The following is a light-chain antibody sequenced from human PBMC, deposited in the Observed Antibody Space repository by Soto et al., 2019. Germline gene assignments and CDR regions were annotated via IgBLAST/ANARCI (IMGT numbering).Light chain of an antibody. CDR1: QSLLHTNGYNY. J-gene: IGKJ4*01. V-gene: IGKV2-28*01. CDR3: MQALQTSPT. CDR2: LAS. Sequence: IVLTQSPLSLPVTPGEPASISCWSCQSLLHTNGYNYLDWYLQKPGQSPQLPIYLASNRASGVPDRFSDSGTGTDFTLKISRVEAEDVGVYYCMQALQTSPTFGGGTKVEIK.